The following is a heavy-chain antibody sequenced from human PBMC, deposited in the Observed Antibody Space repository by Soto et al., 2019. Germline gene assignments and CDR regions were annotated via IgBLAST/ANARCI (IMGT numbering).Heavy chain of an antibody. CDR3: ARFYGDYSNWFXP. J-gene: IGHJ5*02. V-gene: IGHV4-30-2*01. CDR1: GGSISSGGYS. Sequence: PSETLSLTCAVSGGSISSGGYSWSWIRQPPGKGLEWIGYMYHSGSTYYNPSLKSRVTISIDRSKNQFSLKLSSVTAADTAVYYCARFYGDYSNWFXPWGQGTLVTVSS. CDR2: MYHSGST. D-gene: IGHD4-17*01.